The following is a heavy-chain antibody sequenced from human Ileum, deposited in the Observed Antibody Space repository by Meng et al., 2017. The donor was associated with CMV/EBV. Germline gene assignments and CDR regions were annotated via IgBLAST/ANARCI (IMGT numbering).Heavy chain of an antibody. CDR2: ISYDGSNK. Sequence: ASGFTFSSYDMHWVRQAPGKGLEWVAVISYDGSNKYYADSVKGRFTISRDNSKNTLYLQMNSLRAEDTAVYYCARGGYSSGDWFDPWGQGTLVTVSS. CDR3: ARGGYSSGDWFDP. V-gene: IGHV3-30*04. D-gene: IGHD1-26*01. CDR1: GFTFSSYD. J-gene: IGHJ5*02.